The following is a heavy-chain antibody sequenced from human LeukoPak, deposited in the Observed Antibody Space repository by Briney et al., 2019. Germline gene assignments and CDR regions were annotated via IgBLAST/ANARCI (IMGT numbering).Heavy chain of an antibody. V-gene: IGHV1-24*01. Sequence: GASVKVSCKVSGYTLTELSMHWVRQAPGKGLEWMGGFDPEDGETIYAQKFQGRVTMTGDTSTDTAYMELSSLRSEDTAVYYCATDLSGGDYYDFPWGQGTLVTVSS. J-gene: IGHJ5*02. D-gene: IGHD3-22*01. CDR3: ATDLSGGDYYDFP. CDR1: GYTLTELS. CDR2: FDPEDGET.